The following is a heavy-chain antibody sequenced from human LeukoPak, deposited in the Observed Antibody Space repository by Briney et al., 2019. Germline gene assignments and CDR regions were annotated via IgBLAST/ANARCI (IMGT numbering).Heavy chain of an antibody. CDR2: VNSDGTIT. CDR1: GFTFSTYW. D-gene: IGHD6-19*01. J-gene: IGHJ4*02. V-gene: IGHV3-74*01. Sequence: GGSLRLSCAASGFTFSTYWMHWVRQAPGKGLVWVSRVNSDGTITNYADSVKGRFTISKDNAKNTQHLQMNSLRAEDTGVYYCARRMETSGSFDYWGQGTLVTVSS. CDR3: ARRMETSGSFDY.